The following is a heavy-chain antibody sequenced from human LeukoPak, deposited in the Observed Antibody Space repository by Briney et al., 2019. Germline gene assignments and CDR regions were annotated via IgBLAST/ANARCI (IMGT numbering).Heavy chain of an antibody. CDR1: GFTFSSYA. Sequence: GGSLRLSCAASGFTFSSYAMSWVRQAPGKGLEWVSAVSGSGGSTYYADSVKGRFTISRDNSKNTLYLQMNSLRAEDTAVYYCAKDIYNWKEAFDIWGQGTMVTVSS. CDR3: AKDIYNWKEAFDI. J-gene: IGHJ3*02. CDR2: VSGSGGST. V-gene: IGHV3-23*01. D-gene: IGHD1-20*01.